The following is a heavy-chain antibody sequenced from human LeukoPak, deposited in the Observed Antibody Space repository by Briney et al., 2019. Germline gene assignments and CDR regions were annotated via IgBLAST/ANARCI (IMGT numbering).Heavy chain of an antibody. J-gene: IGHJ4*02. Sequence: GGSLRLSCAASGFTFSSYGMHWVRQAPSKGLEWVAVIWYDGSNKYYADSVKGRFTISRDNSKNTLDLQMNSLRAEDTAVYYCARDRSYDFWSGYSTPDYWGQGTLVTVSS. V-gene: IGHV3-33*01. CDR2: IWYDGSNK. CDR1: GFTFSSYG. D-gene: IGHD3-3*01. CDR3: ARDRSYDFWSGYSTPDY.